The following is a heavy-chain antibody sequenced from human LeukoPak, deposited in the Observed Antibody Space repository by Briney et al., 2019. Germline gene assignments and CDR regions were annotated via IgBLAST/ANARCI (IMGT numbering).Heavy chain of an antibody. J-gene: IGHJ4*02. CDR2: IDSSSATT. Sequence: GGSLRLSCAASGFTFSYYSMTWVRQAPGKGLEWVSYIDSSSATTYYADSVKGRFTISRDNAKNSLYLQMNSLRAEDTAVYYCARVGYSYGYGIDYWGQGTLVTVSS. V-gene: IGHV3-48*04. D-gene: IGHD5-18*01. CDR1: GFTFSYYS. CDR3: ARVGYSYGYGIDY.